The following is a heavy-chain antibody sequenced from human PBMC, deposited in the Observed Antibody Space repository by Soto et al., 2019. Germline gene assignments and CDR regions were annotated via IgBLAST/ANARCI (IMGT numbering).Heavy chain of an antibody. CDR1: GFTFSSYS. CDR3: ARDPFPFWSGYYQDYYYYYGMDV. D-gene: IGHD3-3*01. CDR2: ISSSSSTI. Sequence: GSLRLSCTASGFTFSSYSMNWVRQAPGKGLEWVSYISSSSSTIYYADSVKGRFTISRDNAKNSLYLQMNSLRDEDTAVYYCARDPFPFWSGYYQDYYYYYGMDVWGQGTTVTVSS. V-gene: IGHV3-48*02. J-gene: IGHJ6*02.